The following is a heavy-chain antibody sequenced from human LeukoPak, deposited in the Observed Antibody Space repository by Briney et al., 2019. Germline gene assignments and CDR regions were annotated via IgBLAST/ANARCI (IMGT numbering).Heavy chain of an antibody. Sequence: GGSLRLSCAASGFTFSSYAMSWVRQAPGKGLEWVSAISGSGGSTYYADSVKGRFTISRDNSKNTLYLQMNSLRAEDTAVYYCAKSMVRGVTIYYYYYMDAWGKGTTVTISS. CDR1: GFTFSSYA. D-gene: IGHD3-10*01. J-gene: IGHJ6*03. V-gene: IGHV3-23*01. CDR2: ISGSGGST. CDR3: AKSMVRGVTIYYYYYMDA.